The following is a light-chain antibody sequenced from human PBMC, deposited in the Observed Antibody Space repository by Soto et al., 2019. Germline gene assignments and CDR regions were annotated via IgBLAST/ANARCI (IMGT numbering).Light chain of an antibody. V-gene: IGLV7-46*01. Sequence: QAVVTQAPSLTVSPGDTVTLTCGSSTGAVTSDHLPSWFQQQPGQAPMTLIYATSNTHSWTPARFSGSLLGGTAALTLSGAQPEDEDDYYCLLTYHGVLVFGAGTKVTVL. J-gene: IGLJ1*01. CDR2: ATS. CDR3: LLTYHGVLV. CDR1: TGAVTSDHL.